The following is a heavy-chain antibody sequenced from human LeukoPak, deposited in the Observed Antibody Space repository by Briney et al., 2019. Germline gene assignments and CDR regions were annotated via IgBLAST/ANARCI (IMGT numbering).Heavy chain of an antibody. CDR3: ARSLVNYYETSGYSDYFDY. CDR1: GFTFSDYW. CDR2: INQDGSEK. D-gene: IGHD3-22*01. V-gene: IGHV3-7*01. J-gene: IGHJ4*02. Sequence: PGGSLRLSCAASGFTFSDYWMGWVRQAPGKGLEWVANINQDGSEKYYVDSVKGRFTISRDNAKNSLFLQMNSLRAEDTAVYYCARSLVNYYETSGYSDYFDYWGQGTLVTVSS.